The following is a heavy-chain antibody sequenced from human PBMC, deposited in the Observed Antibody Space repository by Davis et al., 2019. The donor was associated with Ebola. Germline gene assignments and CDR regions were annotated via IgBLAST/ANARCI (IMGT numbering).Heavy chain of an antibody. CDR3: ARGRTGEPYFDY. D-gene: IGHD7-27*01. J-gene: IGHJ4*02. CDR2: INPNDGRT. V-gene: IGHV1-46*01. CDR1: GYTFTNYY. Sequence: ASVKVSCKASGYTFTNYYMHWVRQAPGQGLEWMGMINPNDGRTIYAQKFQGRVTVTRDTSTTTVYMDLRSLRSDDTAVYYCARGRTGEPYFDYWGQGTLVTVSS.